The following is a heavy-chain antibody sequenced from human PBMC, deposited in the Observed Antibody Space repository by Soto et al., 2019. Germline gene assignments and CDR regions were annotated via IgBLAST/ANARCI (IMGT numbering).Heavy chain of an antibody. V-gene: IGHV1-18*01. D-gene: IGHD2-2*01. J-gene: IGHJ4*02. CDR2: ISPYNGNT. CDR3: ARGPDSRSTAYFDY. Sequence: ASVKVSCKASRYTFTNYGITWVRQAPGQGLEWMGWISPYNGNTNYAQKVQGRVTMSTDTSTGTAYLELRSLRSDDTAVYYCARGPDSRSTAYFDYWGQGTQVNLSS. CDR1: RYTFTNYG.